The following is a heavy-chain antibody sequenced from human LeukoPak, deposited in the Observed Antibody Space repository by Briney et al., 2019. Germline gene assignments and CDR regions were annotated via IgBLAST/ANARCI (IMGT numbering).Heavy chain of an antibody. D-gene: IGHD3-16*01. CDR2: ISYDGSNK. Sequence: GGSLRLSCAASGFTFSSYAMHWVRQAPGKGLEWVAVISYDGSNKYYADSVKGRFTISRDNAKNSLYLQMSSLRAEDTAVYYCARDPLGGYYFDYWGRGTLVTVSS. V-gene: IGHV3-30-3*01. J-gene: IGHJ4*02. CDR1: GFTFSSYA. CDR3: ARDPLGGYYFDY.